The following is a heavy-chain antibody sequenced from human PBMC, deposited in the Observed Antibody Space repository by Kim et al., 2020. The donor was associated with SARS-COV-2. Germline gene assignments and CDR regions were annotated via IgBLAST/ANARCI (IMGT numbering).Heavy chain of an antibody. Sequence: GSGGSTNDTGSVQGRFTISREHSKNTLYLQMNSLRAEDTAVFYCAKWGYWGQGTLVTVSS. CDR3: AKWGY. CDR2: GSGGST. J-gene: IGHJ4*02. V-gene: IGHV3-23*01. D-gene: IGHD3-16*01.